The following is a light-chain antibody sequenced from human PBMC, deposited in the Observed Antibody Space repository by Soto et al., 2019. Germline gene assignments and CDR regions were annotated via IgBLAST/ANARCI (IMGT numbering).Light chain of an antibody. CDR3: SSYTSSSTVV. Sequence: QSVLTQPPSVSGSPGQSVTISCTGTSSDVGSYNRVSWYQQPPGTAPKLMIYEVSNRPSGVPDRFSGSKSGNTASLTSSGLQAEDEADYYCSSYTSSSTVVFGGGTKVTVL. V-gene: IGLV2-18*02. J-gene: IGLJ2*01. CDR2: EVS. CDR1: SSDVGSYNR.